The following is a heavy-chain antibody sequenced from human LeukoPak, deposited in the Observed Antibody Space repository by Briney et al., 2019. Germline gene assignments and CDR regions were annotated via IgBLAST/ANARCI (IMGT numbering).Heavy chain of an antibody. V-gene: IGHV3-23*01. Sequence: PGGSLRLSCAASGFTFSSYAMSWVRQAPGKGLEWVSAISGSGDSTYYADSVKGRFTISRDNSKNTLYLQMNSLRAEDTAVYYCARVDILTGYYYFDYWGQGTLVTVSS. CDR3: ARVDILTGYYYFDY. CDR2: ISGSGDST. J-gene: IGHJ4*02. CDR1: GFTFSSYA. D-gene: IGHD3-9*01.